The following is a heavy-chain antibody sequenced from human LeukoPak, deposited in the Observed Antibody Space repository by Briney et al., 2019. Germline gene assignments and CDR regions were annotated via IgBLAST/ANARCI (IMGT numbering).Heavy chain of an antibody. CDR1: GGSISSYY. CDR2: IYYSGST. D-gene: IGHD3-22*01. V-gene: IGHV4-59*08. Sequence: SETLSLTCTVSGGSISSYYWSWIRQPPGKGLEWIGYIYYSGSTNYNPSLKSRVTISVHTSKNQFSLKLSSVTAADTAVYYCARHLPRAYYYDSSGSNWFDPWGQGTLVTVSS. J-gene: IGHJ5*02. CDR3: ARHLPRAYYYDSSGSNWFDP.